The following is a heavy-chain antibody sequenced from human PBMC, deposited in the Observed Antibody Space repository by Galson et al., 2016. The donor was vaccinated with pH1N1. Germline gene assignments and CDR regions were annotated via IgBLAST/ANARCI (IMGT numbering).Heavy chain of an antibody. Sequence: SLRLSCAASGFTFSSSGMSWVRQAPGKGLEWVSGSSGSDGATYYADSVRGRFTISRDNSKNTLYLQMDSLGAEDTALYYCAKGGYNYGYNWFDAWGQGTLVTVSS. CDR3: AKGGYNYGYNWFDA. D-gene: IGHD5-18*01. CDR1: GFTFSSSG. V-gene: IGHV3-23*01. J-gene: IGHJ5*02. CDR2: SSGSDGAT.